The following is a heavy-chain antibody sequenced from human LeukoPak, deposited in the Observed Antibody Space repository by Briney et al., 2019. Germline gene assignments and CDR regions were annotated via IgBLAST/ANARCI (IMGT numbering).Heavy chain of an antibody. V-gene: IGHV3-48*01. CDR3: ARGFTYGYSEQFDY. D-gene: IGHD3-22*01. Sequence: GGSLRLSCAASGYTLSGYSMNWVRQAPGKGLEWVSNIKSGSSSTYYADSVKGRFTISRDNSKNTLYLQMNSLRAEDTAVYYCARGFTYGYSEQFDYWGQGTLVTVSS. CDR2: IKSGSSST. J-gene: IGHJ4*02. CDR1: GYTLSGYS.